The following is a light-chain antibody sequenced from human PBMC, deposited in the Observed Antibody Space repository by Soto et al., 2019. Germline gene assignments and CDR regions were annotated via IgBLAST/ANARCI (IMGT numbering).Light chain of an antibody. V-gene: IGKV3-11*01. CDR3: QHRCEWPRN. CDR2: GAS. J-gene: IGKJ2*01. Sequence: EIVLTQSPATLSLSPGERATLSCRASQSVSNYLAWYQQKPGQAPRLLIYGASNRATGIPARFTGSGSWADFTLTITRLEPEDFAVYYGQHRCEWPRNFGQGTKVEIK. CDR1: QSVSNY.